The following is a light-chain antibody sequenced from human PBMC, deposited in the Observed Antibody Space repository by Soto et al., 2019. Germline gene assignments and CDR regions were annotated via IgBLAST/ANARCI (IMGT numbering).Light chain of an antibody. CDR2: DAS. J-gene: IGKJ2*01. Sequence: DIQMTQSPSSLSASVGDRVTITCRASQTISTYLNWYQQKPGKAPRLLIYDASSLLSGVPSRISGSGSRTDFTLNIASQHSESVSTDYYQQSDSTPYTFDQGTKVEI. CDR1: QTISTY. CDR3: QQSDSTPYT. V-gene: IGKV1-39*01.